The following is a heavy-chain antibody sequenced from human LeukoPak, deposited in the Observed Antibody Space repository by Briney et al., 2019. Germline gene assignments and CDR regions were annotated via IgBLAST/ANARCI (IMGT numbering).Heavy chain of an antibody. V-gene: IGHV1-2*02. Sequence: ASVKVSCKASGYTFTGYYMHWVRQAPGQGLEWMGWINPNSGGTNYAQKFQGRVTMTRDTPISTAYMELSRLRSDDTAVYYCARGTGRLLLPFGYWGQGTLVTVSS. J-gene: IGHJ4*02. CDR2: INPNSGGT. D-gene: IGHD3-22*01. CDR1: GYTFTGYY. CDR3: ARGTGRLLLPFGY.